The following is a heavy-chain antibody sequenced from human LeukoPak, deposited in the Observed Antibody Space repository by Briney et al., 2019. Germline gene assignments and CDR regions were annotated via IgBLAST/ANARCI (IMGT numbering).Heavy chain of an antibody. D-gene: IGHD3-3*01. Sequence: PGRSLRLSCAACGLTFSSYAMHWVRQAPGKGLEWVAVISYDGSNKYYADSMKGRFTISRDNSKNTLYLQMNSLRAEDTAVYYCASATIFGVVIYYWGQGTLVTVSS. J-gene: IGHJ4*02. CDR2: ISYDGSNK. CDR3: ASATIFGVVIYY. V-gene: IGHV3-30*04. CDR1: GLTFSSYA.